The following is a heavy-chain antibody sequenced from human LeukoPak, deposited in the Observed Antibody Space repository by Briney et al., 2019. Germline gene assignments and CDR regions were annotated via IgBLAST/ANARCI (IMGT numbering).Heavy chain of an antibody. CDR1: GFIFRDFS. D-gene: IGHD2-15*01. CDR2: MNEYGSEI. V-gene: IGHV3-7*01. CDR3: ARVHGGYPFDQ. Sequence: GGSLRLSCPPSGFIFRDFSMSWVRQAPGKGLEWVAKMNEYGSEIFYVDSVKGRFTISRDNGKNSLYLQMNSLRAEDTAVYYCARVHGGYPFDQWGQGTLVTVSS. J-gene: IGHJ4*02.